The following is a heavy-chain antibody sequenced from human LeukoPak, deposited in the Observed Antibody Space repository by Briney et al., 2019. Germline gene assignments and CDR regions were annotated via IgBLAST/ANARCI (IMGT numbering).Heavy chain of an antibody. CDR3: SRASDVIRYFDWSRHFDY. CDR2: INPNSGGT. Sequence: ASVTVSCKASGYTFTGYYMHWVRQAPGQGLEWMGRINPNSGGTNYAQKFQGRVTMTRDTSISTAYMELSRLRSDDTAVYYCSRASDVIRYFDWSRHFDYWGQGTLVTVSS. J-gene: IGHJ4*02. CDR1: GYTFTGYY. D-gene: IGHD3-9*01. V-gene: IGHV1-2*06.